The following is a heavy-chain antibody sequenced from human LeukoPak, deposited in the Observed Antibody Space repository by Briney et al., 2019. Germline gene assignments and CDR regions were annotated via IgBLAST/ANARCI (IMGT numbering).Heavy chain of an antibody. V-gene: IGHV1-18*01. Sequence: ATVEVWCKVAECSVTKECICWGWPDPEKGLEWMGWISAYNGNTNYAQKLQGRVTMTTDTSTSTAYMELRSLRSDDTAVYYCAREIAYYYYMDVWGKGTTVTVSS. CDR1: ECSVTKEC. J-gene: IGHJ6*03. CDR3: AREIAYYYYMDV. CDR2: ISAYNGNT.